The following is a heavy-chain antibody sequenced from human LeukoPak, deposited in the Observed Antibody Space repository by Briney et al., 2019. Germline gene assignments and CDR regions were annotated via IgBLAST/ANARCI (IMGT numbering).Heavy chain of an antibody. CDR3: ARDEMAVAGTAYYYYGMDV. D-gene: IGHD6-19*01. Sequence: GGSLRLSCAASGFTVSSNYMSWVRQAPGKGLEWVCDIYSGGSTYYADSVKGRFTISRHNSKNKLYLQMNSLRAADTAAYYCARDEMAVAGTAYYYYGMDVWGQGTTVTV. CDR1: GFTVSSNY. V-gene: IGHV3-53*04. J-gene: IGHJ6*02. CDR2: IYSGGST.